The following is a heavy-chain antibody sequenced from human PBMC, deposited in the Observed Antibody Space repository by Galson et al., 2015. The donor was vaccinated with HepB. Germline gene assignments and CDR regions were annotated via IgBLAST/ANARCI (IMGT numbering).Heavy chain of an antibody. V-gene: IGHV3-11*01. J-gene: IGHJ4*02. D-gene: IGHD4-17*01. CDR2: ISDDAITT. CDR1: GFTFSDYY. Sequence: SLRLSCAASGFTFSDYYMSWIRQAPGKGLEWVSYISDDAITTDYADSVRGRFTISRDNAKKSVYLQMNSLRAEDTAVYFCARGPTLDDYGQSLDYWGQGTLVTVSS. CDR3: ARGPTLDDYGQSLDY.